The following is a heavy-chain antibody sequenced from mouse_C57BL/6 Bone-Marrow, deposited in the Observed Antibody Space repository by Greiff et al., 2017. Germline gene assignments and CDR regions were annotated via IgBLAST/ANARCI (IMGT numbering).Heavy chain of an antibody. CDR2: IYTSDSET. V-gene: IGHV1-61*01. CDR1: GYTFTSYW. Sequence: VQLQQPGAELVRPGSSVKLSCTASGYTFTSYWMDWVKQSPGQGLEWIGNIYTSDSETHYNQKFKDKATLTVDKSSSTAYMQLSSLTSEDSAVYYCARGGRLLMDYWGQGTSVTVSS. J-gene: IGHJ4*01. D-gene: IGHD2-3*01. CDR3: ARGGRLLMDY.